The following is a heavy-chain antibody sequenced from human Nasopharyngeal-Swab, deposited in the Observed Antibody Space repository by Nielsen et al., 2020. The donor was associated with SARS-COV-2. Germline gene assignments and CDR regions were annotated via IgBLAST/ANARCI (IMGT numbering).Heavy chain of an antibody. CDR1: GFPLNYFW. V-gene: IGHV3-74*01. CDR3: ARGRTPAFAISNDYYYYMDV. D-gene: IGHD1/OR15-1a*01. CDR2: LNSDGSST. Sequence: GESLKISCAASGFPLNYFWMPWVRQVPGKGLVWVSHLNSDGSSTTYADSVKGRFTISRDTAKNTLYLQMNSLRVEDTAVYYCARGRTPAFAISNDYYYYMDVWGKGTTVTVSS. J-gene: IGHJ6*03.